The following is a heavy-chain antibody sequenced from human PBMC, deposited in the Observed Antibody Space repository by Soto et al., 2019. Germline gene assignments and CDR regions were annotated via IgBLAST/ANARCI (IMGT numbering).Heavy chain of an antibody. V-gene: IGHV1-2*02. CDR1: GYPFTGYY. D-gene: IGHD6-19*01. Sequence: QVQLVQSGAEVKKPGASVKVSCKASGYPFTGYYLHGVGQAPGQGLEWMGWINPNSGGTNYAQKFQGRVTMTRDTSISTAYMELSRLRSDDTAVYYCARSRGIAVAGPPNYWGQGTLVTVSS. CDR2: INPNSGGT. CDR3: ARSRGIAVAGPPNY. J-gene: IGHJ4*02.